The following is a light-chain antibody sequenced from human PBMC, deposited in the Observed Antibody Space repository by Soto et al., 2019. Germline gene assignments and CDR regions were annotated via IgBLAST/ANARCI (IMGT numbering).Light chain of an antibody. CDR1: QRVSSY. J-gene: IGKJ2*01. CDR2: DAS. Sequence: EIVLTQSPATLSLSPGERATLSCRASQRVSSYLAWYQQQPGQAPRLLLYDASNRATGSPARFSGSGSGTDFTLTISSLEPEDFAVYYCQQRSNWPPRYTFGQGTKLEIK. V-gene: IGKV3-11*01. CDR3: QQRSNWPPRYT.